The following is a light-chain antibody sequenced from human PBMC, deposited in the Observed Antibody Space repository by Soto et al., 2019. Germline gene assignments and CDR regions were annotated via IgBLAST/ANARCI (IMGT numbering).Light chain of an antibody. V-gene: IGLV2-14*01. CDR1: SSDVGGYNY. CDR2: EVS. Sequence: QSALPQPASGSGSPGQSSTMPCTGTSSDVGGYNYVSWYQQHPGKARKFLIYEVSNRPSGVSNRVSGYKSGHTASLTISGLQAEDEADYYCSSYPRNNTWGLGGGTKLPVL. J-gene: IGLJ3*02. CDR3: SSYPRNNTWG.